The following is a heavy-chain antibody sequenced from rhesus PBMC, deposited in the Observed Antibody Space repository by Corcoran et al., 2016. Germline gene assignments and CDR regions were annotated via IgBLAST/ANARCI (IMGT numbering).Heavy chain of an antibody. D-gene: IGHD5-12*01. CDR2: VDAEDGDA. CDR1: GYTFTDFY. Sequence: EVQLVQSGTEVKKPGASVKISCKASGYTFTDFYLHWVRQAPGKGLEWMGRVDAEDGDARHAQKVQDRVTITADTSTDTAYMELSSLRSEDTAVYYCAKDTGIQLQLDYWGQGVLVTVSS. J-gene: IGHJ4*01. V-gene: IGHV1-111*02. CDR3: AKDTGIQLQLDY.